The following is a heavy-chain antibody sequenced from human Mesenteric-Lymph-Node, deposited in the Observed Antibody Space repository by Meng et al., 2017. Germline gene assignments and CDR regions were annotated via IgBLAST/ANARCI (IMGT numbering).Heavy chain of an antibody. CDR1: GFTFRNYA. CDR2: TSYDETNK. J-gene: IGHJ6*02. D-gene: IGHD6-19*01. CDR3: ARTYGYSSGWYIGPYYYYYGMDV. V-gene: IGHV3-30*07. Sequence: GESLKISCAASGFTFRNYAMHWVRQAPGKGPEWVALTSYDETNKFYADSVKGRFTISRDNSKNTLFLQMDSLRAEDTAVYYCARTYGYSSGWYIGPYYYYYGMDVWGQGTTVTVSS.